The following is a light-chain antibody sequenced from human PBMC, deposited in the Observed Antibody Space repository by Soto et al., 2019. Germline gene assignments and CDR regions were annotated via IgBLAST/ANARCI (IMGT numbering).Light chain of an antibody. CDR2: GAS. Sequence: EIVLTQSPGTLSLSPGEIATLSFSASQSVISSYLAWYQQKPGQAPRLLIYGASSRATGIPDRFSGSGSGTDFTLTISRLEPEDFAVYYCQQYGSSLQGTFGGGTKVDIK. CDR1: QSVISSY. CDR3: QQYGSSLQGT. V-gene: IGKV3-20*01. J-gene: IGKJ4*01.